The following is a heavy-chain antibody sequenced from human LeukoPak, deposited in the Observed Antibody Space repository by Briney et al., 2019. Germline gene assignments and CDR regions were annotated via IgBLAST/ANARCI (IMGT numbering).Heavy chain of an antibody. CDR1: GGSISSSSYY. J-gene: IGHJ5*02. Sequence: KASETLSLTCTVSGGSISSSSYYWGWIRQPPGKGLEWIGSIYYSGSTYYNPSLKSRLTISVDTSKNQFSLKLSSVTATDTAVYYCARWGYCSSTSCYEYWFDPWGQGTLVTVSS. V-gene: IGHV4-39*01. CDR2: IYYSGST. D-gene: IGHD2-2*01. CDR3: ARWGYCSSTSCYEYWFDP.